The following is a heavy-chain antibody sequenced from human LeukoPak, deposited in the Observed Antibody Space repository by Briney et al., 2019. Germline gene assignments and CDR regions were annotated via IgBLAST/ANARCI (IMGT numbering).Heavy chain of an antibody. CDR1: GFTFSGSA. Sequence: GGSLRLSCAASGFTFSGSAIHWVRQASGKGLEWVGRIRMEGNNYATAYAASVEGRFTISRDDSRNTAYLQMNSLKTEDTAVYYCTRLEAVPGYAFDIWGQGTMVTVSS. J-gene: IGHJ3*02. CDR3: TRLEAVPGYAFDI. D-gene: IGHD3-3*01. V-gene: IGHV3-73*01. CDR2: IRMEGNNYAT.